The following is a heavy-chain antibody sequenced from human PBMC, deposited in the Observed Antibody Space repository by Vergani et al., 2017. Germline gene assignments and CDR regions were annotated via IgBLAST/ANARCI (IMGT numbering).Heavy chain of an antibody. CDR1: RGSFSGYY. CDR2: INHSGST. V-gene: IGHV4-34*01. D-gene: IGHD6-13*01. J-gene: IGHJ4*02. CDR3: APQEGSIAAPRGPGY. Sequence: QVQLQQWGAGLLKPSETLSLTCAVYRGSFSGYYWSWIRQPPGKGLEWIGEINHSGSTNYNPSLKSRVTISVDTSKNQFSLKLSSVTAADTAVYYCAPQEGSIAAPRGPGYWGQGTLVTVSS.